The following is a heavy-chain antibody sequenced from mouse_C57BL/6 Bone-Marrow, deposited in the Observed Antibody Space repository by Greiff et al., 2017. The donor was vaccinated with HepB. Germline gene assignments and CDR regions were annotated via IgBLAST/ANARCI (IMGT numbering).Heavy chain of an antibody. J-gene: IGHJ2*01. D-gene: IGHD2-4*01. Sequence: EVQVVESGGDLVKPGGSLKLSCAASGFTFSSYGMSWVRQTPDKRLEWVATISSGGSYTYYPDSVKGRFTISRDNAKNTLYLQMSSLKSEDTAMYYCARHGNYDYDRCYFDYWGQGTTLTVSS. CDR3: ARHGNYDYDRCYFDY. CDR1: GFTFSSYG. V-gene: IGHV5-6*01. CDR2: ISSGGSYT.